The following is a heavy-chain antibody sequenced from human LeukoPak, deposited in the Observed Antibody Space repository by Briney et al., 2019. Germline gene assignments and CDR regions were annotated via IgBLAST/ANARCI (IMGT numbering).Heavy chain of an antibody. D-gene: IGHD6-19*01. V-gene: IGHV3-15*01. CDR3: TAPSSGWDGGFDY. J-gene: IGHJ4*02. CDR1: GFSFSNTW. Sequence: GGSLRLSCAASGFSFSNTWMNWVRQAPGKGLEWVGRIKSKTDGGTTDYAAPVKGTFTISRDDSKNTLCLQMNSLKSEDTAVYYCTAPSSGWDGGFDYWGQGTLVTVSS. CDR2: IKSKTDGGTT.